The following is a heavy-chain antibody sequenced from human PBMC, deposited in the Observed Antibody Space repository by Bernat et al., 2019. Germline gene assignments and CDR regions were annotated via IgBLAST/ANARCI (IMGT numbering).Heavy chain of an antibody. D-gene: IGHD6-19*01. Sequence: EVQLLESGGALVQPGGSLRLSCAASGFTFSTYAKSWVRQAPGKGLEWVSGISGSGYSTYYADSVKGRFTISRDNSRNTLYLQMNSLRAEDTALYYCAIDGGQWLSYWGQGTLLTVSS. V-gene: IGHV3-23*01. J-gene: IGHJ4*02. CDR1: GFTFSTYA. CDR3: AIDGGQWLSY. CDR2: ISGSGYST.